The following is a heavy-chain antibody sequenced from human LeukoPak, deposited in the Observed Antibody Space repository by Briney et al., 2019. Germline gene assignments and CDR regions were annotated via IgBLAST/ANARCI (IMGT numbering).Heavy chain of an antibody. V-gene: IGHV1-24*01. CDR3: ATGPRYDILTGYYLGY. CDR1: GYTLTELS. Sequence: AASVKVSCKVSGYTLTELSMHWVRQAPGKGLEWMGGFDPEDGETIYAQKFQGRVTMTEDTSTDTAYMELSSLRSEDTAVYYCATGPRYDILTGYYLGYWGQGTLVTVSS. CDR2: FDPEDGET. D-gene: IGHD3-9*01. J-gene: IGHJ4*02.